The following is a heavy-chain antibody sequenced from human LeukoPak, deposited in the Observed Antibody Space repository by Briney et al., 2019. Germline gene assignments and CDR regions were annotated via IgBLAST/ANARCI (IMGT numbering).Heavy chain of an antibody. CDR3: AKSNGYGLIDI. J-gene: IGHJ3*02. CDR2: IFYSGST. Sequence: SETLSPTCTVSGGSISSYYWGWVRQPPGKALEWIGNIFYSGSTYYSPSLKSRVTISLDTSRNQFSLKLNSVTAADTAVYYCAKSNGYGLIDIWGQGTMVTVSS. CDR1: GGSISSYY. V-gene: IGHV4-59*12. D-gene: IGHD3-22*01.